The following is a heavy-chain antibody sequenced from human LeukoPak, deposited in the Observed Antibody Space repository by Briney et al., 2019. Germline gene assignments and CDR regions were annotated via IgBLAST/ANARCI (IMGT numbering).Heavy chain of an antibody. D-gene: IGHD6-13*01. V-gene: IGHV3-21*01. CDR1: KFTFSDYS. J-gene: IGHJ4*02. Sequence: PGGSLRLSCAASKFTFSDYSMSWVRQAPGKGLEWVSSISSIRNYIYYADSVKGRFTVSRDNAKNSLYLQMNSLRAEDTAVYYCARGPGGSSWYLTLEGGYYFDYWGQGTLVTVSS. CDR3: ARGPGGSSWYLTLEGGYYFDY. CDR2: ISSIRNYI.